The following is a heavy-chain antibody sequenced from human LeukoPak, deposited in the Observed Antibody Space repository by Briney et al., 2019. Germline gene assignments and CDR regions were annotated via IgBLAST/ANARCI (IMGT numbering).Heavy chain of an antibody. CDR2: ISGSGGST. J-gene: IGHJ4*02. CDR1: GFSLSSYS. D-gene: IGHD3-10*01. CDR3: AKDRRNYGSGSLDY. Sequence: GGSLRLSCAASGFSLSSYSMNWVRQAPGKGLEWVSAISGSGGSTYYADSVKGRFTISRDNSKNTLYLQMNSLRAEDTAVYYCAKDRRNYGSGSLDYWGQGTLVTVSS. V-gene: IGHV3-23*01.